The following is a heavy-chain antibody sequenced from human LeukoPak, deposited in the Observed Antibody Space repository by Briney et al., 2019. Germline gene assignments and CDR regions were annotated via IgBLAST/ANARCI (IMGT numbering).Heavy chain of an antibody. V-gene: IGHV3-73*01. D-gene: IGHD1-26*01. CDR2: IRSKANGYAT. CDR3: TTLVGATTFDY. J-gene: IGHJ4*02. CDR1: GFTFSGSA. Sequence: GGSLRLSCAASGFTFSGSAMHWVRQASGKGLEGVGRIRSKANGYATAYAASVKGRFTISRDDSKNTAYLQMNSLKTEDTAVYYCTTLVGATTFDYWGQGTLVTVSS.